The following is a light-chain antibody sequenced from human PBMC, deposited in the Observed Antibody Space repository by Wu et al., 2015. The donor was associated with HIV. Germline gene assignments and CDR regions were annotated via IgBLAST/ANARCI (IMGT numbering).Light chain of an antibody. CDR3: QQYYNYET. V-gene: IGKV1-5*03. Sequence: DIQMTQSPSTLSASIGDRVTITCRASQSIRTSLAWYQQKPGKAPKVLIYKASSLESGVPSRFSGSGSGTEFTLTINSLQPDDFATYYCQQYYNYETFGQGTRWKSN. J-gene: IGKJ1*01. CDR1: QSIRTS. CDR2: KAS.